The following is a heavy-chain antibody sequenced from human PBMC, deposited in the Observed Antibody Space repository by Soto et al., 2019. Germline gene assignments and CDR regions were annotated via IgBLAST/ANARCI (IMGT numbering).Heavy chain of an antibody. CDR3: ARDITYTSHSSGWYYFDY. Sequence: KQSQTLSLTCAISGDSVSSNSAAWNWIRQSPSRGLEWLGRTYYRSKWYNDYAVSVKSRITINPDTSKNQFSLQLNSVTPEDTAVYYCARDITYTSHSSGWYYFDYWGQGTLVTVSS. D-gene: IGHD6-19*01. CDR2: TYYRSKWYN. V-gene: IGHV6-1*01. J-gene: IGHJ4*02. CDR1: GDSVSSNSAA.